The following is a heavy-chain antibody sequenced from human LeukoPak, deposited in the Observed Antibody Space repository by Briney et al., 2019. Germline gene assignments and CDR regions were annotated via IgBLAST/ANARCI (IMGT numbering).Heavy chain of an antibody. D-gene: IGHD3-10*01. CDR1: GGSISSYY. CDR3: AGGGYGSGSSRQYYYYYYMDV. CDR2: IYTSGST. V-gene: IGHV4-4*07. J-gene: IGHJ6*03. Sequence: PSETLSLTCTVSGGSISSYYWSWTRQPAGKGLEWIGRIYTSGSTNYNPSLKSRVTMSVDTSKNQFSLKLSSVTAADTAVYYCAGGGYGSGSSRQYYYYYYMDVWGKGTTVTISS.